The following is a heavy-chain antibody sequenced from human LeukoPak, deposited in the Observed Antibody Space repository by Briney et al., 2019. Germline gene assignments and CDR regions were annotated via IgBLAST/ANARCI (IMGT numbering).Heavy chain of an antibody. J-gene: IGHJ4*02. CDR2: INQDGSEK. V-gene: IGHV3-7*01. D-gene: IGHD3-22*01. CDR3: AKSDYYDSSGHPSSFEY. Sequence: PGGSLRLSCAASGFNFNTKWMTWVRQAPGKGLEWVANINQDGSEKYSVDSVKGRFTISRDNAKNSLYLEMSGLRAEDSAVYYCAKSDYYDSSGHPSSFEYWGQGTLVTVSS. CDR1: GFNFNTKW.